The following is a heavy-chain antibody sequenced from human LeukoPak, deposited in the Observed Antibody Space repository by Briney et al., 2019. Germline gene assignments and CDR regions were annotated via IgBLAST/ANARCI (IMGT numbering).Heavy chain of an antibody. CDR3: ARGGRVGATSLNI. CDR1: RLTVSSNY. V-gene: IGHV3-66*01. D-gene: IGHD1-26*01. J-gene: IGHJ3*02. CDR2: IYRDDST. Sequence: GGSLRHSCVASRLTVSSNYMSWVRQAPGRGLEWVSVIYRDDSTYYAVSVRGRFPIPRDHSKNQQYLQMNSRRAEDTALYYCARGGRVGATSLNIWGQGTMVSVSS.